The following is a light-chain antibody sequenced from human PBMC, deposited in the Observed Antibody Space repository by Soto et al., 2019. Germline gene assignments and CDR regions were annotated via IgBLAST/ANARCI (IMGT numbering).Light chain of an antibody. J-gene: IGLJ2*01. Sequence: QSALTQPASVSGSPGQSITISCTGTSSDVGGYNYVSWYQQHPGKAPKLMIYDVSNRPSAVSNRFSGSNSGNTAPLTISGLQADDEADYYCSSYTSSSTVVFGGGTQLTVL. CDR2: DVS. V-gene: IGLV2-14*01. CDR1: SSDVGGYNY. CDR3: SSYTSSSTVV.